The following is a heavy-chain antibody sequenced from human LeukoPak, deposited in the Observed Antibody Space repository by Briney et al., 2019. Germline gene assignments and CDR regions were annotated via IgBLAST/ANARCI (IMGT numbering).Heavy chain of an antibody. V-gene: IGHV3-23*01. D-gene: IGHD3-3*01. CDR2: ISGSGGST. Sequence: AGGSLRLSCAASGFAFSSYAMSWVRQAPGEGLEWVSSISGSGGSTHYADSMKGRFTISRDNSKNTLYLQMNSLRAEDTAVYYCAKTPAITIFGVVTSLFDYWGQGTLVTVSS. J-gene: IGHJ4*02. CDR1: GFAFSSYA. CDR3: AKTPAITIFGVVTSLFDY.